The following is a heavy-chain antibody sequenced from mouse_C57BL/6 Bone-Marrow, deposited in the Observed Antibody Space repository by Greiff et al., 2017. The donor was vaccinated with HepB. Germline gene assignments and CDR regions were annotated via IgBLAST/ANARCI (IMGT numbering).Heavy chain of an antibody. D-gene: IGHD2-1*01. Sequence: EVQGVESGAELVRPGASVKLSCTASGFNIKDDYMHWVKQRPEQGLEWIGWIDPENGDTEYASKFQGKATITADTSSNTAYLQLSSLTSEDTAVYYCTTYYGNYWFAYWGQGTLVTVSA. J-gene: IGHJ3*01. CDR3: TTYYGNYWFAY. CDR2: IDPENGDT. V-gene: IGHV14-4*01. CDR1: GFNIKDDY.